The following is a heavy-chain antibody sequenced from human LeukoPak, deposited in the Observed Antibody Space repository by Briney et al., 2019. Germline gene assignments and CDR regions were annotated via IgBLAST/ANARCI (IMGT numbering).Heavy chain of an antibody. Sequence: GGSLRLSCAASGFTFSSYAMHWVRQAPGKGLEWVAVISYDGSNKYYADSVKGRFTISRDNSKNTLYLQMNSLRAEDTAVYYCAKLPKASYSSGWRFDFWGQGTLVTVSS. CDR3: AKLPKASYSSGWRFDF. CDR2: ISYDGSNK. J-gene: IGHJ4*02. CDR1: GFTFSSYA. V-gene: IGHV3-30-3*02. D-gene: IGHD6-19*01.